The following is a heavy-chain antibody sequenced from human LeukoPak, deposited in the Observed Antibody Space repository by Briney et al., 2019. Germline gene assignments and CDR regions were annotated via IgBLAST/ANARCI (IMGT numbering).Heavy chain of an antibody. CDR2: INPRGGST. D-gene: IGHD6-25*01. CDR1: GYTFTSYY. Sequence: ASVKVSCKASGYTFTSYYMHWMRQAPGQGPEWMGIINPRGGSTDYAQKFQGRITMTSDTSTSTVYMELNSLRSDDTAVYFCGRVGSAAATADYWGQGTLVTVSS. CDR3: GRVGSAAATADY. V-gene: IGHV1-46*01. J-gene: IGHJ4*02.